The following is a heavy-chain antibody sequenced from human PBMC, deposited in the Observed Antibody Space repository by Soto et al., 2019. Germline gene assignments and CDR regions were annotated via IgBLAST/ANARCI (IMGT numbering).Heavy chain of an antibody. CDR2: IDPSDSYT. CDR1: GYSFTSYW. V-gene: IGHV5-10-1*01. Sequence: GESLKISCKGSGYSFTSYWISWVRQMPGKGLEWMGRIDPSDSYTNYSPSFQGHVTISADKSISTAYLQWSSLKASDTAMYYCARRHYCRGDCTINPDYYNGMDAWGQGTPVTVYS. CDR3: ARRHYCRGDCTINPDYYNGMDA. J-gene: IGHJ6*02. D-gene: IGHD2-21*02.